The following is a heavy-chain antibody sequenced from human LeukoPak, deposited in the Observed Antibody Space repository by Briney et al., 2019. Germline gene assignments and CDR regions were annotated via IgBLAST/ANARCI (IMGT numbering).Heavy chain of an antibody. CDR2: IGGRSGGT. CDR3: AKQNGGSYCGWDYFDF. Sequence: GGSLRLSCTASGFTFSYYAMSWVRQAPGKGLEWVSAIGGRSGGTYYADSVKGRFTISRDNSKNTLFLEMNNLRAEDTAVYYCAKQNGGSYCGWDYFDFWGQGTLVTVSP. CDR1: GFTFSYYA. J-gene: IGHJ4*02. D-gene: IGHD2-15*01. V-gene: IGHV3-23*01.